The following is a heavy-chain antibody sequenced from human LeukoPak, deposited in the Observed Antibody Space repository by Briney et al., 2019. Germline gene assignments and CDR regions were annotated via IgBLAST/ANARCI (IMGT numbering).Heavy chain of an antibody. J-gene: IGHJ4*02. D-gene: IGHD3-9*01. V-gene: IGHV1-18*01. CDR2: ISAYNGNT. CDR1: GYTFTSYG. Sequence: ASVKVSCKASGYTFTSYGISWVRQAPGQGLAWMGWISAYNGNTNYAQKLQGRVTMTTDTSTSTAYMELRSLRSDDTAVYYCAILQRYDILTGYSSDYWGQGTLVTVSS. CDR3: AILQRYDILTGYSSDY.